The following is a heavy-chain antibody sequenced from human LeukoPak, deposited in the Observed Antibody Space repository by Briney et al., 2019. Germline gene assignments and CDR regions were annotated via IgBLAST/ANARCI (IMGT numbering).Heavy chain of an antibody. V-gene: IGHV1-18*01. D-gene: IGHD3-22*01. CDR1: GYTFINYG. CDR2: ISAYNGNT. CDR3: ARDYYDSSGHFDF. J-gene: IGHJ4*02. Sequence: ASVKVSCKASGYTFINYGIIWVRQAPGQALEWMGWISAYNGNTNYAQKLHDRVTMTTDTSTTTAYMELRSLRSDDTAVYFCARDYYDSSGHFDFWGQGTLVTVSS.